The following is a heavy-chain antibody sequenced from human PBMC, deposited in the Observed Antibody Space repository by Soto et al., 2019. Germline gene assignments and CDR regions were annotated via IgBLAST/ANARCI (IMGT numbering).Heavy chain of an antibody. CDR1: GFTFSNYE. J-gene: IGHJ5*02. Sequence: EVQLVQSGGGLVQPGGSLRLSCAASGFTFSNYEMNWVRQAPGNGLEWVSNIDSSGGTIYYADSVKGRFTISRDNAKNSLYLQMNSLRVEDTAVYYCASLWGRQLWLPPPWGQGTQVTVSS. D-gene: IGHD5-18*01. V-gene: IGHV3-48*03. CDR3: ASLWGRQLWLPPP. CDR2: IDSSGGTI.